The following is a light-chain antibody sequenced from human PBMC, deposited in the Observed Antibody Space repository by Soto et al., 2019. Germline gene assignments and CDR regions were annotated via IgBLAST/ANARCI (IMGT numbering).Light chain of an antibody. V-gene: IGKV3-15*01. Sequence: EIVLTQSPATLSVSPGERTTLSCRASQSISSNLAWYQQKPCQAPMLLIHGASTMATGCPARFSGGGSGTEFTLTISSLQSEDFAVYYCLQENSDPLTFGQGTKLE. CDR3: LQENSDPLT. CDR1: QSISSN. CDR2: GAS. J-gene: IGKJ2*01.